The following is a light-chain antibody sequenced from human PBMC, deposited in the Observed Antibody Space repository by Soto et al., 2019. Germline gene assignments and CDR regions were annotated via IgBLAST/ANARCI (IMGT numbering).Light chain of an antibody. V-gene: IGKV1-5*01. CDR1: RDISNS. CDR3: QQYHGYSRT. J-gene: IGKJ1*01. CDR2: DVS. Sequence: DIQMTQSPSSVSASVGDRLTITCRASRDISNSLAWYQQTPGKAPDLLISDVSGLERGVASRFSGSGSGTEFTLTISSMQPDDFATYYCQQYHGYSRTFGQGTKVDI.